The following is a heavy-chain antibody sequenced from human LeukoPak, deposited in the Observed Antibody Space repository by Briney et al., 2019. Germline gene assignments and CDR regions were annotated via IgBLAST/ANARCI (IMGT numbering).Heavy chain of an antibody. CDR1: GFTFSSYA. CDR2: IYYSGST. CDR3: ARDQTVGYCSSTSCRSGYYYYMDV. D-gene: IGHD2-2*01. J-gene: IGHJ6*03. Sequence: PGGSLRLSCAASGFTFSSYAMSWVRQAPGKGLEWIGYIYYSGSTNYNPSLKSRVTISVDTSKNQFSLKLSSVTAADTAVYYCARDQTVGYCSSTSCRSGYYYYMDVWGKGTTVTVSS. V-gene: IGHV4-59*01.